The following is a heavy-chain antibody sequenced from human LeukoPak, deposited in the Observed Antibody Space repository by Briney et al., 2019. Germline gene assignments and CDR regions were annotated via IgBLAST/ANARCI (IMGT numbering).Heavy chain of an antibody. D-gene: IGHD3-3*01. V-gene: IGHV3-48*01. CDR1: GFTFSSYS. CDR2: IGGGSSTI. Sequence: GGSLRLSCAASGFTFSSYSMNWVRQAPGKGLEWVSYIGGGSSTIYYADSVKGRFTISRDNAKNSLDLQMNSLRAEDSAVYYCARERIWNGYYFFDYWGQGTLVTVSS. J-gene: IGHJ4*02. CDR3: ARERIWNGYYFFDY.